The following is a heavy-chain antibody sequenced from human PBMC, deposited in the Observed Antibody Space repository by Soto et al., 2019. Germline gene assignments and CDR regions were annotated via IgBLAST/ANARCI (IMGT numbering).Heavy chain of an antibody. CDR2: FDPEDGET. D-gene: IGHD3-10*01. Sequence: GASVKVSCKVSGYTLTELSMHWVRQAPGKGLEWMGGFDPEDGETIYAQKFQGRVTMTEDTSTDTAFVELSSLRSEDTAVYYCATGKLSYYYGMDVWGQGTTVTVSS. CDR1: GYTLTELS. J-gene: IGHJ6*02. CDR3: ATGKLSYYYGMDV. V-gene: IGHV1-24*01.